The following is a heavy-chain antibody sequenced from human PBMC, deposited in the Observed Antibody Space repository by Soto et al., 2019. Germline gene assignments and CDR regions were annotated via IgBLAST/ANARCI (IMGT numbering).Heavy chain of an antibody. Sequence: GSLRLSCAASGFTFSGYSMDWVRQAPGKGLEWVSYISGSSTTIYNADSVKGRFTISRDNAKNSLYLQMNSLRAEDTAVYYCARDSSLGFGYYYMDVWGKGTTVTVSS. CDR2: ISGSSTTI. V-gene: IGHV3-48*01. J-gene: IGHJ6*03. CDR1: GFTFSGYS. CDR3: ARDSSLGFGYYYMDV. D-gene: IGHD3-10*01.